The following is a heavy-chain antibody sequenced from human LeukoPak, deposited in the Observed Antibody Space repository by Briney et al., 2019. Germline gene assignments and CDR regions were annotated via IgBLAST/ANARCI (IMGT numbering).Heavy chain of an antibody. CDR3: ARGMYYYDSSGYYYDAFDI. CDR2: IYPGDSDT. Sequence: PRESRHISCKGSGYSFTSYWIGWVRQMPGKGLEWMGIIYPGDSDTRYSPSFQGQVTISTDKSISTAYLQWSSLKASDTAMYYCARGMYYYDSSGYYYDAFDIWGHGTLVTVSS. CDR1: GYSFTSYW. J-gene: IGHJ3*02. D-gene: IGHD3-22*01. V-gene: IGHV5-51*01.